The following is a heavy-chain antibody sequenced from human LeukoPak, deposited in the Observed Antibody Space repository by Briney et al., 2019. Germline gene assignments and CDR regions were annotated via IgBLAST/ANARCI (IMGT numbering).Heavy chain of an antibody. V-gene: IGHV3-33*01. CDR3: ARDYSGTNPWQDY. CDR2: IWFDGSNK. D-gene: IGHD1-26*01. J-gene: IGHJ4*02. Sequence: GGSLRLSCAASGFTFSSYGMHWVRQAPGKGLEWVAVIWFDGSNKYYADSVKGRFTISRDNSKNTLYLQMDSLRAEDTAVYYCARDYSGTNPWQDYWGQGTLVTVSS. CDR1: GFTFSSYG.